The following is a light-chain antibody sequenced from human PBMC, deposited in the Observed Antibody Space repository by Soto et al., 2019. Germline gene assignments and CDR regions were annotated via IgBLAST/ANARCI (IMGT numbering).Light chain of an antibody. CDR2: AAS. CDR1: QSIDNY. Sequence: DIPLTPSPSSLSASVGDRVTITCRASQSIDNYLNWYQQKPGKATKLLIYAASSLQSGVPSRFSGSGSGTDFTLTISSLQPEDFATYYCQQSYNTPRTFGQGTKVEIE. V-gene: IGKV1-39*01. CDR3: QQSYNTPRT. J-gene: IGKJ1*01.